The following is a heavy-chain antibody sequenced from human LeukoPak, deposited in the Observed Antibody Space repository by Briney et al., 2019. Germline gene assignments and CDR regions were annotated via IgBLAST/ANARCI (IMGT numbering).Heavy chain of an antibody. CDR3: AKQLGYCSDGSCYFPY. D-gene: IGHD2-15*01. J-gene: IGHJ4*02. CDR1: GFTFSSSA. CDR2: ISNNGGYT. Sequence: GGSLRLSCAASGFTFSSSAMSWVRQAPGKGLEWVSAISNNGGYTYYADSVQGRFTISRDNSKSTLCLQMNSLRAEDTAVYYYAKQLGYCSDGSCYFPYWGQGTLVTVSS. V-gene: IGHV3-23*01.